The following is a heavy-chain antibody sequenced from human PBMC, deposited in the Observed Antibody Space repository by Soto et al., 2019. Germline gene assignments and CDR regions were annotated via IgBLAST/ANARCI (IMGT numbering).Heavy chain of an antibody. CDR1: GDTHTICF. CDR3: ARGGSYYAH. Sequence: ASGEVSCKASGDTHTICFMHWLRQAPGQGLEWMGWINSVSGGANYAPRFQGRVAMTRDRSSATDFMELSRLRSDDTAVYYCARGGSYYAHWGQGTLVTVSS. D-gene: IGHD1-26*01. J-gene: IGHJ4*02. CDR2: INSVSGGA. V-gene: IGHV1-2*02.